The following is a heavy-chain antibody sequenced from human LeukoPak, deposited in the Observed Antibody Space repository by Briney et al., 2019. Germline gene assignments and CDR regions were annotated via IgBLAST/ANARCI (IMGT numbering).Heavy chain of an antibody. D-gene: IGHD6-13*01. CDR3: AKDKITLAAAAFYYFDY. CDR2: ISGSGGST. J-gene: IGHJ4*02. V-gene: IGHV3-23*01. Sequence: GSLRLSCAASGFTFRFSNYAMSWVRQAPGKGLEWVSAISGSGGSTYYADSLKGRFSISRDNSKNTLYLLMNSLGAEDTAVYYCAKDKITLAAAAFYYFDYWGQGTLVTVSS. CDR1: GFTFRFSNYA.